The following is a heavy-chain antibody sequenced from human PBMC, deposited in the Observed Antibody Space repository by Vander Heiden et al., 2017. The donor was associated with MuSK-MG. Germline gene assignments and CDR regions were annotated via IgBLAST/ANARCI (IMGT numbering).Heavy chain of an antibody. D-gene: IGHD3-10*01. CDR1: GYTFTSYG. J-gene: IGHJ6*02. CDR3: ARRGVLLWFGELLGEDYYGMDV. Sequence: QVQLVQSGAEVKKPGASVKVSCKASGYTFTSYGISWVRQAPGQGLEWMGWISAYNGNTNYAQKLQGRVTMTTDTSTSTAYMELRSLRSDDTAVYYCARRGVLLWFGELLGEDYYGMDVWGQGTTVTVSS. V-gene: IGHV1-18*01. CDR2: ISAYNGNT.